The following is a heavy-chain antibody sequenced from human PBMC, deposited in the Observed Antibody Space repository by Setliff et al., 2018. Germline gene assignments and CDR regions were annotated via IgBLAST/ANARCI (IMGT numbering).Heavy chain of an antibody. V-gene: IGHV7-4-1*02. CDR1: GYTFTGYY. Sequence: ASVKVSCKASGYTFTGYYMHWVRQAPGQGLEWMGWINTNTGNPTYAQCFTGRFVFSLDTSVSTAYLQISSLKAEDTAVYYCARDQHTSVYDKPYDALDIWGQGTMVTVSS. CDR2: INTNTGNP. J-gene: IGHJ3*02. CDR3: ARDQHTSVYDKPYDALDI. D-gene: IGHD3-16*01.